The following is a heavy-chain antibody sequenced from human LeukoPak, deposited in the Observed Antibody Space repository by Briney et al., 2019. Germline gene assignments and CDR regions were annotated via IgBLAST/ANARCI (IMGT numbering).Heavy chain of an antibody. Sequence: PGGSLRLSCAASGFTFSDDDMSWIRKAPGKGMDLVSYMSSSSSYTNYADSVKGRFTIFRDNAKNSLYRQMNSLGTAEKAAEYCARSGREGYDSSVYIGYWGPGTLVTVSS. CDR2: MSSSSSYT. D-gene: IGHD3-22*01. V-gene: IGHV3-11*03. CDR1: GFTFSDDD. CDR3: ARSGREGYDSSVYIGY. J-gene: IGHJ4*02.